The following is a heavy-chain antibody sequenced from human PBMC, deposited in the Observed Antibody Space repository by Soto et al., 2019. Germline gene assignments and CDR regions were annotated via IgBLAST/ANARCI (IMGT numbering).Heavy chain of an antibody. Sequence: GASVKVSCKASGFTFTSSAMQWVRQARGQRLEWIGRIVVGSGNTNYAQKFQERVTITRDMSTSTAYMELSSLRSEDTAVYYCAADTQLRNWFDPWGQGTLVTVSS. D-gene: IGHD4-17*01. J-gene: IGHJ5*02. CDR1: GFTFTSSA. V-gene: IGHV1-58*02. CDR3: AADTQLRNWFDP. CDR2: IVVGSGNT.